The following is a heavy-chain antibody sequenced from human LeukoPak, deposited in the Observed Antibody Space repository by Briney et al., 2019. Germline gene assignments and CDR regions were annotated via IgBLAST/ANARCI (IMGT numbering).Heavy chain of an antibody. CDR1: GFTFSNYS. D-gene: IGHD3-22*01. CDR3: ARGSDSSGYYSYFDH. CDR2: ISSGSSYI. V-gene: IGHV3-21*01. J-gene: IGHJ1*01. Sequence: GGSLRLSCAASGFTFSNYSMNWVRQAPGKGLEWVSSISSGSSYIYYADSVKGRFTISRDNAKNSLYLQMNSLRAEDTAVYYCARGSDSSGYYSYFDHWGQGTLVTVSS.